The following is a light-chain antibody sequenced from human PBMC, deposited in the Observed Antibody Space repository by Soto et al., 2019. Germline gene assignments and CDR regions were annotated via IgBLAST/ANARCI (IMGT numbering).Light chain of an antibody. Sequence: EIVMTQSPATLSVSPGERATLSCRASESVSSNLAWYQQKPGQAPRLLIYGASARATGIPARFSGRGSGTEFTLTISSLQSEDFAVYYCQQYNNWPPLTFGCGTKVEIK. CDR3: QQYNNWPPLT. J-gene: IGKJ4*01. V-gene: IGKV3-15*01. CDR2: GAS. CDR1: ESVSSN.